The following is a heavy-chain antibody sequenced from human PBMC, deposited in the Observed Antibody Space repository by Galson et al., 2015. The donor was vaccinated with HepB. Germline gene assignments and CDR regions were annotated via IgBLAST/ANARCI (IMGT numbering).Heavy chain of an antibody. J-gene: IGHJ6*03. CDR3: ARDLKEYSSSWDYYYYMDV. V-gene: IGHV1-69*04. Sequence: SVKVSCKASGYTFTTYAISWVRQAPGQGLEWMGRIIPILGIANYAQKFQGRVTITADKSTSTAYMELSSLRSEDTAVYYCARDLKEYSSSWDYYYYMDVWGKGTTVTVSS. CDR2: IIPILGIA. CDR1: GYTFTTYA. D-gene: IGHD6-13*01.